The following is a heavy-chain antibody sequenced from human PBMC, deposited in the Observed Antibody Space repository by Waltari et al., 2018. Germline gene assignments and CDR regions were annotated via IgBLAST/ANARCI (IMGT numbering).Heavy chain of an antibody. CDR3: ARTSYYYDSSGSIRGYYYYYMDV. CDR1: GGSISSYY. V-gene: IGHV4-59*01. CDR2: IYYSGST. J-gene: IGHJ6*03. D-gene: IGHD3-22*01. Sequence: QVQLQESGPGLVKPSETLSLTCTVSGGSISSYYWSWIRQPPGQGLEGIGYIYYSGSTNYNPSLKSRVTISVDTSKNQFSLKLSSVTAADTAVYYCARTSYYYDSSGSIRGYYYYYMDVWGKGTTVTVSS.